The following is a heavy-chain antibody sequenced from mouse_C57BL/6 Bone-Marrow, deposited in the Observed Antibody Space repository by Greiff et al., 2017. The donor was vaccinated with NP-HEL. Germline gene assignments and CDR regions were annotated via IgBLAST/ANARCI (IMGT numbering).Heavy chain of an antibody. CDR3: ASPYDYDVAWFAY. Sequence: EVKLMESGGDLVKPGGSLKLSCAASGFTFSGYGMSWVRQTPDKRLEWVATISSGGSYTYYPDSVKGRFTISRDNAKNTLYLQMSSLKSEDTAMYYCASPYDYDVAWFAYWGQGTLVTVSA. J-gene: IGHJ3*01. D-gene: IGHD2-4*01. CDR1: GFTFSGYG. V-gene: IGHV5-6*01. CDR2: ISSGGSYT.